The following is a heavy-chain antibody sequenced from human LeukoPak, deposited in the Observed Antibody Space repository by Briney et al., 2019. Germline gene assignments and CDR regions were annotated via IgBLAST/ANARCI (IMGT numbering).Heavy chain of an antibody. CDR1: GFTFSSYE. J-gene: IGHJ4*02. CDR3: ARGNVVATIDY. CDR2: ISSSGSTI. V-gene: IGHV3-48*03. D-gene: IGHD5-12*01. Sequence: QPGGSLRLSCAASGFTFSSYEMNWVRQAPGKGLEWVSYISSSGSTIYYAGSVKGRFTISRDNAKNSLYLQMNSLRAEDTAVYYCARGNVVATIDYWGQGTPVTVSS.